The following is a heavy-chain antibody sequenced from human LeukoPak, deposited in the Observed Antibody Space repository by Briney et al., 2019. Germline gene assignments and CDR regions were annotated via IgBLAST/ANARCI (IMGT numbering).Heavy chain of an antibody. V-gene: IGHV3-64*01. CDR2: ISPCGDST. D-gene: IGHD3-10*01. Sequence: GGSLRLSWAASGFTFSSFYMHWVRQAPGKGLEYVSAISPCGDSTYYTNSVKGRFTISRDNTKNTLFLQMGALDTEVKAVDYCARGLYYGSGQYYFACCGQGTLVTVSS. CDR3: ARGLYYGSGQYYFAC. J-gene: IGHJ4*02. CDR1: GFTFSSFY.